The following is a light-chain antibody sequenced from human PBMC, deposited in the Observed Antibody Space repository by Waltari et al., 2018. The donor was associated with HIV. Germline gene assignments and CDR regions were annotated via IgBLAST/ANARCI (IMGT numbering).Light chain of an antibody. V-gene: IGKV3-15*01. CDR1: PGVSSN. CDR3: QQYNNWPAT. Sequence: EIVMTQSPATLSVSPGDRATLSCRTSPGVSSNLAWYQQKPGQAPRLLIYGASTGATGIPARFSGSGSGTEFTLTISSLQSEDFAVYYCQQYNNWPATFGGGTKVEIK. J-gene: IGKJ4*01. CDR2: GAS.